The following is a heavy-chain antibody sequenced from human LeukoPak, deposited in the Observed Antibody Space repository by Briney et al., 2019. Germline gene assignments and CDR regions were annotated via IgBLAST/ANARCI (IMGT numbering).Heavy chain of an antibody. D-gene: IGHD3-10*01. J-gene: IGHJ4*02. CDR1: GFTFSSYA. V-gene: IGHV3-23*01. CDR3: AREGYYGSGSPPSLYFDY. CDR2: ISGSGGST. Sequence: QPGGSLRLSCAASGFTFSSYAMSWVRQAPGKGLEWVSAISGSGGSTYYADSVKGRFTISRDNSRSTLYLQMNSLRPEDTAIYYCAREGYYGSGSPPSLYFDYWGQGTLVTVSS.